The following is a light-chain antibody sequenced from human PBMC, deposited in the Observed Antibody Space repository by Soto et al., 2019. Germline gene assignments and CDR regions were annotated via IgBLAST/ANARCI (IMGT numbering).Light chain of an antibody. Sequence: QSALTQPASVSGSPGQSITISCTGTSSDVGGYNYVSWYQQHPGKAPKLMIYEVSNRPSGVSNRFSGSKSANTASLTISGLQADDEADYYCSSYTSSSTLVLFGGGTKLTVL. J-gene: IGLJ2*01. CDR2: EVS. CDR1: SSDVGGYNY. V-gene: IGLV2-14*01. CDR3: SSYTSSSTLVL.